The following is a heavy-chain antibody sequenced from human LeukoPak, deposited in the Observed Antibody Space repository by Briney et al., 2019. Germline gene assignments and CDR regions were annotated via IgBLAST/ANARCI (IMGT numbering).Heavy chain of an antibody. Sequence: GASVKVSCKASGGTFSSYAISWVRQAPGQGLEWMGRIIPILGIANYAQKFQGRVTITADKSTSTAYMELSSLRSEDTAVYYRARDFWDYYYDSSGPSYIDYWGQGTLVTVSS. D-gene: IGHD3-22*01. CDR1: GGTFSSYA. V-gene: IGHV1-69*04. J-gene: IGHJ4*02. CDR2: IIPILGIA. CDR3: ARDFWDYYYDSSGPSYIDY.